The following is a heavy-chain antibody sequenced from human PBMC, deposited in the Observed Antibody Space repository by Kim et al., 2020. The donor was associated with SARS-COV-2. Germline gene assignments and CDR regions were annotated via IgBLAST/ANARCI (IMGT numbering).Heavy chain of an antibody. Sequence: GGSLRLSCAASGFTFSSYGMHWVRQAPGKGLEWVAVISYDGSNKYYADSVKGRFTISRDNSKNTLYLQMNSLRAEDTAVYYCAKDPRFRYFDWLLLSGM. D-gene: IGHD3-9*01. CDR3: AKDPRFRYFDWLLLSGM. CDR1: GFTFSSYG. J-gene: IGHJ6*01. V-gene: IGHV3-30*18. CDR2: ISYDGSNK.